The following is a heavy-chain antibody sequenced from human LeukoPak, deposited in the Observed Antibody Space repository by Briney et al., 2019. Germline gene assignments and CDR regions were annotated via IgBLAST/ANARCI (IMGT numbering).Heavy chain of an antibody. V-gene: IGHV3-21*01. CDR3: AKDIVAVPAGPLPDNYYYGIDV. CDR1: GFTFSSYS. J-gene: IGHJ6*02. D-gene: IGHD2-2*01. CDR2: ISSSSSYI. Sequence: GGSLRLSCAASGFTFSSYSMNWVRQAPGKWLEWVSFISSSSSYIYYADSVKGRYTISRDNARNSLYLQMNSLRAEDTAVYFCAKDIVAVPAGPLPDNYYYGIDVWGQGTTVTVSS.